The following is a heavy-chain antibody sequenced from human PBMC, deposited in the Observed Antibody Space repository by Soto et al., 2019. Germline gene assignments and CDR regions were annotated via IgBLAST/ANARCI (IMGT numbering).Heavy chain of an antibody. J-gene: IGHJ4*02. D-gene: IGHD2-8*02. CDR3: TGEVASGY. Sequence: QVQLVESGGGVVQPGRSLRLSCAVSGFTVSSYGMHWVRQAPGKGLEWVAVISRDGRTTFYADSMKGRFTISKDNSRNTLFLEMNSLRGDDMAVYYCTGEVASGYWGQGTLVTVSS. CDR1: GFTVSSYG. V-gene: IGHV3-30*03. CDR2: ISRDGRTT.